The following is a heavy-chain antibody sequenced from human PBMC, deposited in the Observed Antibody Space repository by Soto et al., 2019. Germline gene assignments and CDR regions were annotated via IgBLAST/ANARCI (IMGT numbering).Heavy chain of an antibody. D-gene: IGHD6-19*01. J-gene: IGHJ5*02. CDR2: ISGSGGST. Sequence: EVQLLESGGGLVQPGGSLRLSCAASGFTFSSCAVSWVRQAPGKGLEWVSAISGSGGSTYYADSVKGRFTISRDNSKNTLYLQMNSLRAEDTAVYYCAKDGQWPVLYWFDPWGQATLVTVSS. CDR1: GFTFSSCA. V-gene: IGHV3-23*01. CDR3: AKDGQWPVLYWFDP.